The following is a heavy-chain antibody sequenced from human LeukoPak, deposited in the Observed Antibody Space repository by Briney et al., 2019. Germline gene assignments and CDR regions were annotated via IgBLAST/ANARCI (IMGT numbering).Heavy chain of an antibody. CDR2: ISGGGGST. J-gene: IGHJ4*02. CDR1: GFTFSSYA. D-gene: IGHD6-19*01. V-gene: IGHV3-23*01. Sequence: GGSLRLSCAASGFTFSSYAMSWVRQAPGKGLEWVSAISGGGGSTYYADSVKGRFTISRDNSKNTLYLQMNSLRAEDTAVYYCAKDSVAGSTYYFDYWGQGTLVTVSS. CDR3: AKDSVAGSTYYFDY.